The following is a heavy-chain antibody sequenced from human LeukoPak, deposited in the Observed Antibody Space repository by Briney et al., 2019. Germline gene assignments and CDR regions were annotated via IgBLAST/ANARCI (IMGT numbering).Heavy chain of an antibody. D-gene: IGHD1-7*01. CDR3: ATDWNYRLEM. CDR2: ISSSSSYI. V-gene: IGHV3-21*01. J-gene: IGHJ1*01. CDR1: GFTFSSYS. Sequence: GGSLRLSCAASGFTFSSYSMNWVRQAPGKGLEWVSSISSSSSYIYYADSVKGRFTISRDNAKNSLYLQMTSLRAEDSAVYFCATDWNYRLEMWGQGALVTVSS.